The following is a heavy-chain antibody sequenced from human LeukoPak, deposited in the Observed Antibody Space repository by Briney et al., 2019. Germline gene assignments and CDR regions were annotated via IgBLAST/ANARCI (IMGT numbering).Heavy chain of an antibody. CDR2: ISAYSGNT. D-gene: IGHD6-19*01. J-gene: IGHJ2*01. CDR1: GYTFTSYA. V-gene: IGHV1-18*01. CDR3: ARGSMQWPNWYFDL. Sequence: ASVKVSCKASGYTFTSYAISWVRQAPGQGLEWMGWISAYSGNTNYAQKLQGRVTMTTDTSTSTAYMELRSLRSDDTAVYYCARGSMQWPNWYFDLWGRGTLVTVSS.